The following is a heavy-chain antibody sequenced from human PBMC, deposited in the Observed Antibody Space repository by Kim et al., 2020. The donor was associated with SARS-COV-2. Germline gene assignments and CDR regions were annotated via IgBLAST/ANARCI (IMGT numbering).Heavy chain of an antibody. CDR2: IRSKAHGETT. D-gene: IGHD1-20*01. CDR3: TRRLTAGH. J-gene: IGHJ4*02. CDR1: GFTFGDYA. Sequence: GGSLRLSCTTSGFTFGDYAMSWVRQAPGKGLEWVGFIRSKAHGETTEYAASVKGRFTVSRDDSKSIAYLQMNSLKTEDTAVYYCTRRLTAGHWGQGTLVT. V-gene: IGHV3-49*04.